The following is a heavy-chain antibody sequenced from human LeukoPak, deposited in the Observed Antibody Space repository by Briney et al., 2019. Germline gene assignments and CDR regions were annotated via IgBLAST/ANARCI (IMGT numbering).Heavy chain of an antibody. CDR2: ISGSGGST. Sequence: GGSLRLSCAASGFTFSSYAMSWVRQAPGKGLEWVSAISGSGGSTYYADSVKGRFTISRDNSKNTLYLQMNSLRAEDTAVYYCATDPDVLRYFDWLLRFDYWGQGTLVTVSS. J-gene: IGHJ4*02. D-gene: IGHD3-9*01. CDR1: GFTFSSYA. V-gene: IGHV3-23*01. CDR3: ATDPDVLRYFDWLLRFDY.